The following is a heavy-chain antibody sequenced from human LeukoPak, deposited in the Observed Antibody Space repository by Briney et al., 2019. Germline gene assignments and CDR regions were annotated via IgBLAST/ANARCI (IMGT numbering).Heavy chain of an antibody. CDR1: GFTFINAW. CDR2: IKAKAHGGTI. D-gene: IGHD3-3*01. J-gene: IGHJ5*02. CDR3: TTFWSGSP. V-gene: IGHV3-15*01. Sequence: GGSLRLSCAASGFTFINAWMAWVRQAPGKGLEWVGRIKAKAHGGTIEYAAPVKGRFTISRDDSKNTLYLQMNSLKTEDTAVYYCTTFWSGSPWGQGTLVTVSS.